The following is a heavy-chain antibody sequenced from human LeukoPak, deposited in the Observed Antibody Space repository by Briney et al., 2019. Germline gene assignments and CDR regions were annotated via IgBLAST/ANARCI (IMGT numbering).Heavy chain of an antibody. CDR1: GFTVSSNY. CDR3: ARDGGELTAQNYYYYGMDV. Sequence: GGSLTLSCAASGFTVSSNYMSWVRQAPGKGLEWVSVIYSGGSTYYADSVKGRFTIPRDNSKNTLYLQMNSLRAEDTAVYYCARDGGELTAQNYYYYGMDVWGQGTTVTVSS. D-gene: IGHD1-26*01. V-gene: IGHV3-66*01. J-gene: IGHJ6*02. CDR2: IYSGGST.